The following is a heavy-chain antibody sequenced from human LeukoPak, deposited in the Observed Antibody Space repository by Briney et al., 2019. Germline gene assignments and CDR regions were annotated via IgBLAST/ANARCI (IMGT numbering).Heavy chain of an antibody. J-gene: IGHJ5*02. CDR1: GFPISSGFS. CDR2: ISYSATT. D-gene: IGHD3-16*01. Sequence: SETLPLTCAVFGFPISSGFSWAWIRQSPGKGLEWIASISYSATTYYKPSLESRLFISADTSNNQFSVRLTSVTAADTAVYYCARVGAVPGIDPWGQGILVTVSS. CDR3: ARVGAVPGIDP. V-gene: IGHV4-38-2*01.